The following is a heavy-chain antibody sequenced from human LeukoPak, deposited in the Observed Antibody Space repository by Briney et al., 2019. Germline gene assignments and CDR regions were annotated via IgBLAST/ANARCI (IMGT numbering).Heavy chain of an antibody. V-gene: IGHV4-4*07. CDR1: GGFIRNYF. Sequence: SETLSLTCTVSGGFIRNYFWSWIRQPAGKGLEGMGRIHDNGDSNHNPSLTSRVTMSLDTSRAQLSLKLASVTAADTAVYYCARAACGCGGACPSDRWGPGTQATVSS. J-gene: IGHJ5*02. CDR3: ARAACGCGGACPSDR. D-gene: IGHD2-21*02. CDR2: IHDNGDS.